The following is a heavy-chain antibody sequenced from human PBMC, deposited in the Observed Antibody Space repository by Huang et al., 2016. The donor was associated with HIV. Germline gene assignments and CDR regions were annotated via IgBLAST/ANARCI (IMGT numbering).Heavy chain of an antibody. V-gene: IGHV1-8*02. Sequence: QVHLVQSGAEVKKPGASVKVSCKASGYTFTNYDINWVRQAPGRGVEWMGWRNPNTGNTGFAQSFQGRVTMTRKTSITTAYMDLTSLTSEDTAVYYCARSAYGDLDYWGLGTLVIVSS. CDR3: ARSAYGDLDY. D-gene: IGHD4-17*01. J-gene: IGHJ4*02. CDR1: GYTFTNYD. CDR2: RNPNTGNT.